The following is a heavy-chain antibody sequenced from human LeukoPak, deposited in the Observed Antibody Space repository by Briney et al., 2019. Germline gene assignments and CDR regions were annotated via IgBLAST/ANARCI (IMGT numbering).Heavy chain of an antibody. CDR2: IKSKPDGGTT. V-gene: IGHV3-15*01. Sequence: PGGSLRLTCAACGFIFSNSWMSWVRQAPGKGLDWVRRIKSKPDGGTTDYAAPVKGRFTISRDDSKNTLYLQMTSLKTEDTAVYFCTTDLGRSRIAPRFYYWGQGTLVTVSS. CDR3: TTDLGRSRIAPRFYY. J-gene: IGHJ4*02. CDR1: GFIFSNSW. D-gene: IGHD6-6*01.